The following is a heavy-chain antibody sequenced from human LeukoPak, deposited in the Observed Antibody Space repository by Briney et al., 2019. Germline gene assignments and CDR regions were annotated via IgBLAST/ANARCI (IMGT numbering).Heavy chain of an antibody. V-gene: IGHV4-31*03. Sequence: PSQTLSLTCTVSGGSISSGGYYWSRILQHPGKGLEWIGYIYYSGSTYYNPSLKSRVTISVDTSKNQFSLKLSSVTAADTAVYYCARDSPDYYGSGSYYAFDIWGQGTMVTVSS. CDR3: ARDSPDYYGSGSYYAFDI. CDR1: GGSISSGGYY. J-gene: IGHJ3*02. D-gene: IGHD3-10*01. CDR2: IYYSGST.